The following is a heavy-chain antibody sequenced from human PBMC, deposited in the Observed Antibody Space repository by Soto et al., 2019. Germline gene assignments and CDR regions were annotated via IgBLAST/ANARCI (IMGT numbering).Heavy chain of an antibody. D-gene: IGHD3-22*01. CDR3: ARDWYYYDSSGYSKPIYYYHYGMDV. V-gene: IGHV1-2*02. CDR1: GYTFTDYY. CDR2: INPNSGGT. J-gene: IGHJ6*02. Sequence: GASVKVSCKASGYTFTDYYMHWVRQAPGQGLEWMGWINPNSGGTNYAQKFQGRVTMTRDTSISTAYMELSRLRSDDTAVYYCARDWYYYDSSGYSKPIYYYHYGMDVWGQGTTVTVSS.